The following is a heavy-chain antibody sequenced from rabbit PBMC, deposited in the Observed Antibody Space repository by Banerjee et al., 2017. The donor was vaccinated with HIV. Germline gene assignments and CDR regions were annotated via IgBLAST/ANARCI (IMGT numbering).Heavy chain of an antibody. CDR2: IDPVFGST. CDR3: VRERRIYTSSSGYFRVL. CDR1: GFDFSSYG. Sequence: QEQLVESGGGLVQPGGSLKLSCKASGFDFSSYGVSWVRQAPGKGLEWIGYIDPVFGSTDYASWVNGRFTISSDNAQNTVDLQMNSLTAADTATYFCVRERRIYTSSSGYFRVLWGPGTLVTVS. J-gene: IGHJ4*01. D-gene: IGHD1-1*01. V-gene: IGHV1S47*01.